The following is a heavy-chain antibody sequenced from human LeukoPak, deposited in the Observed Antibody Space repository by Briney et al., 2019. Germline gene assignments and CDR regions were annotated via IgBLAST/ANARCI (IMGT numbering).Heavy chain of an antibody. CDR3: ARDPHTLSNYVWFDP. D-gene: IGHD4-11*01. J-gene: IGHJ5*02. CDR1: GFTFSSYG. CDR2: IKQDGGEK. V-gene: IGHV3-7*01. Sequence: QPGRSLRLSCAASGFTFSSYGMNWVRQAPGKGLEWVANIKQDGGEKSYVDSVKGRFTISRDNAKNSLHLQMNSLRAEDTAVYYCARDPHTLSNYVWFDPWGQGTLVTVSS.